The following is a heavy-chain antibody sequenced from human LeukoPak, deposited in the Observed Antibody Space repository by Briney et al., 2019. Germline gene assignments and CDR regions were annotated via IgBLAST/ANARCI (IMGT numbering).Heavy chain of an antibody. V-gene: IGHV3-30*02. Sequence: GGSLRLSCASTFTFSIYGMHWVRQAPGKGLELVAFIQYNGTNKYYADSVKGRFTISRDNSRNTLYLQMNSLRAEDTAVYYCARDRTAYSYGTLFDYWGQGTLVTVSS. CDR3: ARDRTAYSYGTLFDY. CDR1: TFTFSIYG. J-gene: IGHJ4*02. CDR2: IQYNGTNK. D-gene: IGHD5-12*01.